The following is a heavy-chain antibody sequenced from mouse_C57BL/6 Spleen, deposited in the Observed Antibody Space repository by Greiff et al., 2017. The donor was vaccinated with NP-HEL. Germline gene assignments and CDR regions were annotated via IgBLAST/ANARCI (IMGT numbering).Heavy chain of an antibody. CDR1: GYTFTSYW. Sequence: QVQLQQSGAELVKPGASVKLSCKASGYTFTSYWMHWVKQRPGRGLEWIGRIDPNSGGTKYNEKFKSKATLTVDKPSSTAYMQLSSLTSEDSAVYYCARGADYDEGFAYWGQGTLVTVSA. CDR2: IDPNSGGT. V-gene: IGHV1-72*01. CDR3: ARGADYDEGFAY. D-gene: IGHD2-4*01. J-gene: IGHJ3*01.